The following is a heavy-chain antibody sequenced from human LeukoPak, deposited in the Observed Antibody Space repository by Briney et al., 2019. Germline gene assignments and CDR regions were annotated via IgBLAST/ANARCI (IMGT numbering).Heavy chain of an antibody. CDR1: GFSITTTGVG. CDR2: IFWDGDR. J-gene: IGHJ4*02. D-gene: IGHD2-15*01. V-gene: IGHV2-5*02. CDR3: AHSLRRPSCSGGNCYYFDY. Sequence: KESGPTLVNPTQTLPLTCTVTGFSITTTGVGVGWIRQAPGKALEWLAIIFWDGDRRYNSSLRSRLTITSDNTKNQVVLTMTNMDPVDTATYFCAHSLRRPSCSGGNCYYFDYWGQGALVTVSS.